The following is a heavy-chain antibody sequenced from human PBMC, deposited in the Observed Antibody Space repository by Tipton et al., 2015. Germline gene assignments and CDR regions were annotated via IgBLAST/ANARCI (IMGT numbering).Heavy chain of an antibody. J-gene: IGHJ4*02. Sequence: TLSLTCAVSAYSISSDYYWGWIRQPPGKGLEWIGTISHSGSTYYTPSLKSRVTISVDTSKNQFFLNLSSVTAADTAVYYCARIRGRYVMDYWGQGSLVTVSS. D-gene: IGHD3-16*01. CDR1: AYSISSDYY. V-gene: IGHV4-38-2*01. CDR3: ARIRGRYVMDY. CDR2: ISHSGST.